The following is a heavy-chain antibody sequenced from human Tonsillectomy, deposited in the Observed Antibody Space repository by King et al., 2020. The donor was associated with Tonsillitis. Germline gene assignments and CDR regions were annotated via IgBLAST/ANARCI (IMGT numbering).Heavy chain of an antibody. CDR2: IRYDGTKK. J-gene: IGHJ3*02. Sequence: VQLVESGGGVVQPGGSLRLSCIASGFTFNTYGIHWVRQAPGKGLEWVAFIRYDGTKKDYVNSVEGRFTLSRDNSKNTVSLEMNSLRPDDTALYYCAKHGGFIAPLGDTLEMLGQGTMVIVSS. CDR1: GFTFNTYG. V-gene: IGHV3-30*02. CDR3: AKHGGFIAPLGDTLEM. D-gene: IGHD6-6*01.